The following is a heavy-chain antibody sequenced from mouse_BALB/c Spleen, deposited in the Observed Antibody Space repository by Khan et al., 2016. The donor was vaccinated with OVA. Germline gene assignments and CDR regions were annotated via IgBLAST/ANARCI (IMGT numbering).Heavy chain of an antibody. CDR2: INTYTGEP. D-gene: IGHD2-14*01. V-gene: IGHV9-3-1*01. Sequence: QIQLVQSGPELKKPGETVQISCKASGFTFTNYGMNWVRQAPGKGLKWMGWINTYTGEPTFTDDFKGRFAFSLETSASTAYLQINSLKNEDTATYFCARVGYNGTMDFWGQGTSGTGAS. J-gene: IGHJ4*01. CDR3: ARVGYNGTMDF. CDR1: GFTFTNYG.